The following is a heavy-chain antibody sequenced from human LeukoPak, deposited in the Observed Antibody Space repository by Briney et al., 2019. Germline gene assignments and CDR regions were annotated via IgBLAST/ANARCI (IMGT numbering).Heavy chain of an antibody. CDR1: GFTFSDHY. CDR3: VRGYNSFDR. CDR2: SRNKANSYTT. J-gene: IGHJ4*02. D-gene: IGHD5-24*01. V-gene: IGHV3-72*01. Sequence: GGSLRLSCVVSGFTFSDHYMDWVRQFPGKGLEWVARSRNKANSYTTVYGASVKDRFTISRDDSRNSLFLQMNSLITEDTAVYYCVRGYNSFDRWGQGTLVTVSS.